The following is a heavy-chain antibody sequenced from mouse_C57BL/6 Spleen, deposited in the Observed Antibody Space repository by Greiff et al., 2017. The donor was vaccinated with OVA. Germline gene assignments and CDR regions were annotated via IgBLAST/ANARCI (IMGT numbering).Heavy chain of an antibody. CDR2: IHPSDSDT. D-gene: IGHD3-2*02. V-gene: IGHV1-74*01. Sequence: QVQLQQPGAELVKPGASVKVSCKASGYTFTSYWMHWVKQRPGQGLEWIGRIHPSDSDTNYNQKFKGKATLTVDKSSSTAYMQLSSLTSEDSAVYYCATAQATAEGFAYWGQGTLVTVSA. CDR3: ATAQATAEGFAY. CDR1: GYTFTSYW. J-gene: IGHJ3*01.